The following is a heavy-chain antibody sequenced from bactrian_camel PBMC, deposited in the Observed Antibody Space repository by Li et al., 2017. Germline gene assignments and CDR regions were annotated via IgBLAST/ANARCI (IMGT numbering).Heavy chain of an antibody. CDR3: EADPSADDPSDYVNYALNCPDHIGPGFPDRGWK. CDR2: ISSDSSIT. Sequence: VQLVESGGGLVQPGGSLRLSCAASGFTFDDYAMGWIRQASGKGLEWVSTISSDSSITYYADSVKGRFTLFKDKAKNTLDLQMNSLRPEDSGMYYCEADPSADDPSDYVNYALNCPDHIGPGFPDRGWKRGQGTQVTVS. CDR1: GFTFDDYA. V-gene: IGHV3S11*01. D-gene: IGHD4*01. J-gene: IGHJ4*01.